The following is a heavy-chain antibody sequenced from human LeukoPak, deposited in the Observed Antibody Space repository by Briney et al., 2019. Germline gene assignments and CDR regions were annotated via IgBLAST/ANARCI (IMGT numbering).Heavy chain of an antibody. Sequence: GRSLRLSCAASGFTFSSYGMHWVRQAPGKGLEWVSAISGSGGSTYYADSVKGRFTISRDNSKNTLYLQMNSLRAEDTAVYYCAKKDNHDAFDIWGQGTMVTVSS. CDR3: AKKDNHDAFDI. CDR2: ISGSGGST. V-gene: IGHV3-23*01. D-gene: IGHD5-24*01. J-gene: IGHJ3*02. CDR1: GFTFSSYG.